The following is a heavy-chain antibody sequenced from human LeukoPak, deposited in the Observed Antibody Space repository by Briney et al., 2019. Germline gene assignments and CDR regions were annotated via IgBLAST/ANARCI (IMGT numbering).Heavy chain of an antibody. V-gene: IGHV3-7*01. Sequence: GGSLRLSCAASGFTFNTYWMSWVRQTPGKGLEWVANIKQDGSEKYYVDSVKGRFTISRDNAKNSLYLQMNSLRAEDTAVYYCARDYGDYVDWFDPWGQGTLVTVSS. J-gene: IGHJ5*02. CDR1: GFTFNTYW. CDR2: IKQDGSEK. D-gene: IGHD4-17*01. CDR3: ARDYGDYVDWFDP.